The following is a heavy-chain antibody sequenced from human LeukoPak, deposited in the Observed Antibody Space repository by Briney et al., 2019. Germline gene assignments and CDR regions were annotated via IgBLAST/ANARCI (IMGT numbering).Heavy chain of an antibody. Sequence: ASVKVSCKASGYTFTGYYMHWVRQAPGQGLEWMGWINPNSGGTNYAQKFQGRVTMTRDTSISTAYMELSRLRSDDTAVYYCARVNMLLLSGFDYWGQGTLVTVSS. D-gene: IGHD2-8*01. V-gene: IGHV1-2*02. CDR3: ARVNMLLLSGFDY. CDR1: GYTFTGYY. J-gene: IGHJ4*02. CDR2: INPNSGGT.